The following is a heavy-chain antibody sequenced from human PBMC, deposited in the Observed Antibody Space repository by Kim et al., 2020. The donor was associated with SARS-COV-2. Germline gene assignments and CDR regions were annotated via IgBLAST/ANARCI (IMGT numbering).Heavy chain of an antibody. J-gene: IGHJ4*02. CDR2: INHSGIT. D-gene: IGHD2-8*01. Sequence: SETLSLTCAVYGGSLSGYYWSYIRQPPGKGLEWIGEINHSGITNYNPSLKSRVTISVDTSKNQFSLKLSSVTAADTAVYYCARLGMAAHGFAYWGQGTLVTVSS. CDR1: GGSLSGYY. V-gene: IGHV4-34*01. CDR3: ARLGMAAHGFAY.